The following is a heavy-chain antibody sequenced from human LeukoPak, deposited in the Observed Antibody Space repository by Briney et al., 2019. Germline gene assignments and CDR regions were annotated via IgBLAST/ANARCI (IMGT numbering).Heavy chain of an antibody. J-gene: IGHJ4*02. CDR2: ISAYNGNT. CDR3: AGGDIVVVPAAMSLDY. D-gene: IGHD2-2*01. CDR1: GYTFTRYG. V-gene: IGHV1-18*01. Sequence: ASVKVSCKASGYTFTRYGISWVRQAPGQGLEWMGWISAYNGNTNYAQKFQGRVTMTRDTSISTAYMELSRLRSDDTAVYYCAGGDIVVVPAAMSLDYWGQGTLVTVSS.